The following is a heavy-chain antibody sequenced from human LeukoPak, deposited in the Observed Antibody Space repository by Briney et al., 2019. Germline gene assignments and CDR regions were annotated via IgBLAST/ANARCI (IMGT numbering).Heavy chain of an antibody. J-gene: IGHJ3*02. Sequence: PGGSLRLSCEASGFTFSDYAMNWVRQAPGKGLEWVSVLSGSGGSTDYADSVKGRFTISRDNYKKTLYLQMNSLRAEDTAVYYCVKRVSMIVGVLHDAFDIWGQGTMVTVSS. CDR3: VKRVSMIVGVLHDAFDI. CDR2: LSGSGGST. CDR1: GFTFSDYA. V-gene: IGHV3-23*01. D-gene: IGHD3-22*01.